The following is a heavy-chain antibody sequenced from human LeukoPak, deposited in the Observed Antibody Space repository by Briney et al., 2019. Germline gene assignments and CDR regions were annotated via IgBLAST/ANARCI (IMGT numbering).Heavy chain of an antibody. CDR2: INPNSGGT. J-gene: IGHJ4*02. Sequence: ASVKVSCKASGYTFTGYYMHWVRQAPGQGLEWMGWINPNSGGTNYAQKFQGRVTMTRDTPISTAYMELSRLRSEDTAVYYCAARYYDFWSGSPSSKFPFDYWGQGTLVTVSS. CDR3: AARYYDFWSGSPSSKFPFDY. V-gene: IGHV1-2*02. CDR1: GYTFTGYY. D-gene: IGHD3-3*01.